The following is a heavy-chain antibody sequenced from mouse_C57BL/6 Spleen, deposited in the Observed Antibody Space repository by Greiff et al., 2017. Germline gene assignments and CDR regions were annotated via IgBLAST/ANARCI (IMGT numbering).Heavy chain of an antibody. CDR1: GFNIKDYY. Sequence: EVQLQQSGAELVKPGASVKLSCTASGFNIKDYYMHWVKQRTEQGLEWIGRIDPEDGETKYDPQFQGKATITADTSSNTAYLQLSSLTSADTAVYYCAREDTVVAMDYWGQGTSVTVSS. CDR2: IDPEDGET. J-gene: IGHJ4*01. V-gene: IGHV14-2*01. CDR3: AREDTVVAMDY. D-gene: IGHD1-1*01.